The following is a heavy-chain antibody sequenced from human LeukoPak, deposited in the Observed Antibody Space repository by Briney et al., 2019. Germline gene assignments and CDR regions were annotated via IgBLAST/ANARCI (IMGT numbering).Heavy chain of an antibody. CDR1: EFTFSNCW. CDR2: INLDGSEK. J-gene: IGHJ2*01. V-gene: IGHV3-7*01. CDR3: ARDRGHYYGSGSYSQYWYFDL. D-gene: IGHD3-10*01. Sequence: GGSLRLSCATSEFTFSNCWMSWVRQAPGKGLEWVANINLDGSEKYYVDSVKGRFTISRDNAKNSLYLQMNSLRAEDTAGYYCARDRGHYYGSGSYSQYWYFDLWGRGTLVTVSS.